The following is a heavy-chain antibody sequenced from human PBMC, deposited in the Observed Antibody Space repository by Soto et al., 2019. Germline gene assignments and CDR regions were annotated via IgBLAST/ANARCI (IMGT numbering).Heavy chain of an antibody. D-gene: IGHD6-13*01. Sequence: VQLVQSGAEVKKPGSSVKVSCRTSGGTIDTYAINWVRQAPGQGLDWMGRIIPVLRLPDYAPRFQGRLTITADKSSHTVYMQLNRLRSEDTAVYYCARGGQQVASFDYWGQGSLVTVSA. V-gene: IGHV1-69*04. CDR3: ARGGQQVASFDY. CDR2: IIPVLRLP. J-gene: IGHJ4*02. CDR1: GGTIDTYA.